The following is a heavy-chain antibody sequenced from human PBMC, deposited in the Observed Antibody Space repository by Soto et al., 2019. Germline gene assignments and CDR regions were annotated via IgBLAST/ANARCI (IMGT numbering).Heavy chain of an antibody. V-gene: IGHV3-11*01. Sequence: GGSLRLSCAASGSIFTDYYMCWVRQRPGEGPEWISCINGGGTSMAYAASVKGRFVVSRDNARNSLHLQMNSLRDDDTAVYYCVRDPRNLGFDPWGQGTQVTVSS. CDR1: GSIFTDYY. CDR2: INGGGTSM. J-gene: IGHJ5*02. CDR3: VRDPRNLGFDP.